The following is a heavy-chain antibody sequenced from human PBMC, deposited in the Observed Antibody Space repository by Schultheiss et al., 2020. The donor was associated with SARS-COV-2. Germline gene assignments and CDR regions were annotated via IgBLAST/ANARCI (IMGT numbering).Heavy chain of an antibody. J-gene: IGHJ6*03. Sequence: SETLSLTCTVSGGSISSYYWSWIRQPPGKGLEWIGEINHSGSTNYNPSLKSRVTISVDTSKNQFSLKLSSVTAADTAVYYCARRGTIHYYYYMDVWGKGTTVTVSS. CDR2: INHSGST. CDR3: ARRGTIHYYYYMDV. D-gene: IGHD1-7*01. CDR1: GGSISSYY. V-gene: IGHV4-34*01.